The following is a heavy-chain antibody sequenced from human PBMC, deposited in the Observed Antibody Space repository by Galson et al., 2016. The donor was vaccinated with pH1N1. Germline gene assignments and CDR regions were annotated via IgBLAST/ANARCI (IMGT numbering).Heavy chain of an antibody. CDR2: ISYSSGTI. Sequence: SLRLSCAASGFTFNSYSMNWVRQAPGKGLEWVSYISYSSGTIYYADSVKGRFTISRDNANNSLYLQMTGLRTEDTAVYYCAPGTDPIFVYWGQGTLVTVSS. J-gene: IGHJ4*02. CDR3: APGTDPIFVY. V-gene: IGHV3-48*04. CDR1: GFTFNSYS.